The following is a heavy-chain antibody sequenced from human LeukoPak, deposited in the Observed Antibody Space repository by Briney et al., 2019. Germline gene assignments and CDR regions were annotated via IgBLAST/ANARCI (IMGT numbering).Heavy chain of an antibody. CDR3: AKQSIVVVIDFDY. V-gene: IGHV3-21*04. D-gene: IGHD3-22*01. CDR2: ISSSSSYI. CDR1: GFTFSSYS. Sequence: PGGSLRLSCAASGFTFSSYSMNWVRQAPGKGLEWVSSISSSSSYIYYADSVKGRFTISRDNAKNSLYLQMNSLRAEDTAVYYCAKQSIVVVIDFDYWGQGTLVTVSS. J-gene: IGHJ4*02.